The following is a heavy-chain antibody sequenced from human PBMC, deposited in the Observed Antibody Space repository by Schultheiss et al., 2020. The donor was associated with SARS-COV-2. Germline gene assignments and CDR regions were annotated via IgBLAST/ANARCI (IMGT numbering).Heavy chain of an antibody. V-gene: IGHV3-33*01. Sequence: GGSLRLSCAASGFTFSSYGMHWVRQAPGKGLEWVAVIWYDGSNKYYADSVKGRFTISRDNAKNSLYLQMNSLRPEDTAVYYCARGGLGLDSWGQGTLVTVSS. CDR2: IWYDGSNK. J-gene: IGHJ4*02. CDR3: ARGGLGLDS. D-gene: IGHD6-19*01. CDR1: GFTFSSYG.